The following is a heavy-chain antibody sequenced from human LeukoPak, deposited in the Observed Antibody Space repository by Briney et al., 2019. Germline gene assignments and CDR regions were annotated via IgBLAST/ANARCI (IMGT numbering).Heavy chain of an antibody. CDR1: GGTFSSYA. CDR2: IIPIFGTA. V-gene: IGHV1-69*01. CDR3: ARVSLPSEYSGSFDY. J-gene: IGHJ4*02. Sequence: SVKVSCKGSGGTFSSYAISWVRQAPGQGLEWMGGIIPIFGTANYAQKFQGRVTITADESTSTAYMELSSLRSKDTAVYYCARVSLPSEYSGSFDYWGQGTLVTVSS. D-gene: IGHD1-26*01.